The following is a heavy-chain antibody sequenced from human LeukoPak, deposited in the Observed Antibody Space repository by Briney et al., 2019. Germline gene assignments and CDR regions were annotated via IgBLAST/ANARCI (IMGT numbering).Heavy chain of an antibody. CDR3: ARAVRSVPGTSPSHYGTDV. CDR1: GGSISGYY. CDR2: GYYSGST. Sequence: PSETLSLTCTVSGGSISGYYWTWIRQSPGKGLQWIGYGYYSGSTNYNPSLKSRVTISVDTSKEQISLRLNSVTAADTAVYYCARAVRSVPGTSPSHYGTDVWGQGTTVTVSS. J-gene: IGHJ6*02. D-gene: IGHD1-14*01. V-gene: IGHV4-59*01.